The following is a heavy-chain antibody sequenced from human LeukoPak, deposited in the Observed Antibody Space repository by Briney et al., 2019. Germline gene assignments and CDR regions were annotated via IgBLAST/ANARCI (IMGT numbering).Heavy chain of an antibody. Sequence: GGSLRLSCAASKFTFSSYGMHWVRQAPGKGLEWVAFIRYDGSNKYYADSVKGRFTISRDNSKNTLYLQMNSLRAEDTAVYYCAKDPTGYYYDSSGYLLPDYWGQGTLVTVSS. CDR1: KFTFSSYG. V-gene: IGHV3-30*02. D-gene: IGHD3-22*01. CDR2: IRYDGSNK. CDR3: AKDPTGYYYDSSGYLLPDY. J-gene: IGHJ4*02.